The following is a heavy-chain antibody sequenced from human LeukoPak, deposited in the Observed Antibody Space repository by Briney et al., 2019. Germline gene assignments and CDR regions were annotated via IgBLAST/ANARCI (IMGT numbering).Heavy chain of an antibody. CDR3: ARGAAIRSYYYGMDV. CDR2: ISAYNGNT. V-gene: IGHV1-18*01. J-gene: IGHJ6*02. CDR1: GYTFTSYG. Sequence: ASVKVSCQASGYTFTSYGISWVRQAPGQGLEWMGWISAYNGNTNYAQKLQGRVTMTTDTSTSTAYMELRSLRSDDTAVYYCARGAAIRSYYYGMDVWGQGTTVTVSS. D-gene: IGHD2-21*01.